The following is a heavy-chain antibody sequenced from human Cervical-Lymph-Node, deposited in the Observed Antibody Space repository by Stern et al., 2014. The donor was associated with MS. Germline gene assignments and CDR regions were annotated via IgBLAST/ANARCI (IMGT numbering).Heavy chain of an antibody. Sequence: QLQLQESGPGLVKPSQTLSLACTVSGGFSSSTGSYWSWIRQHPGKGLEWFGYIHDSGTTYYNPSLKSRITISQDRSKNQFSLELSSVTAADTAVYYCARDYCRGDSCYFDSWGQGTLVTVSS. CDR1: GGFSSSTGSY. J-gene: IGHJ4*02. CDR2: IHDSGTT. CDR3: ARDYCRGDSCYFDS. D-gene: IGHD2-21*01. V-gene: IGHV4-31*03.